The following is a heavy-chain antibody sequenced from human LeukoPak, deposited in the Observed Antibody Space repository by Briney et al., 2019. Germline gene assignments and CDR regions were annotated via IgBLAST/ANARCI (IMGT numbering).Heavy chain of an antibody. CDR3: ARDRGEALDY. CDR1: GGSISSYY. Sequence: PSETLSLTCTVSGGSISSYYWSWIRQPPGKGLEWIGYIFYSGSTKYNPSLKSRVTISVDTSKSQFSLKLNSVTAADTAVYYCARDRGEALDYWGQGTLVTVSS. D-gene: IGHD3-16*01. V-gene: IGHV4-59*01. CDR2: IFYSGST. J-gene: IGHJ4*02.